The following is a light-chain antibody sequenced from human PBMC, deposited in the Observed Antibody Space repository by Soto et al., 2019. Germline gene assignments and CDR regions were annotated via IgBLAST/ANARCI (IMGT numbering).Light chain of an antibody. J-gene: IGLJ1*01. CDR2: EVS. Sequence: LTQPASVSGSPGQSITISCTGTSSDIGSYNYVSWYQQHPGKAPKLMIYEVSYRPSGVSNRFSASKSGNTASLTISGLQAEDEADYYCRSYTSSSTLYVFGTGTKVTVL. V-gene: IGLV2-14*01. CDR3: RSYTSSSTLYV. CDR1: SSDIGSYNY.